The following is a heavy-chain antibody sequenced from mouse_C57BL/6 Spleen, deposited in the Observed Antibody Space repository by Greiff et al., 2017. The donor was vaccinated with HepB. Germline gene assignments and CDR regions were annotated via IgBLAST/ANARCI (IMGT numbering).Heavy chain of an antibody. CDR2: ILPGSGST. CDR1: GYTFTGYW. Sequence: QVQLKESGAELMKPGASVKLSCKATGYTFTGYWIEWVKQRPGHGLEWIGEILPGSGSTNYNEKFKGKATFTADTSSNTAYMQLSSLTTEDSAIYYCARQDYGSSYEAYWGQGTLVTVSA. V-gene: IGHV1-9*01. J-gene: IGHJ3*01. D-gene: IGHD1-1*01. CDR3: ARQDYGSSYEAY.